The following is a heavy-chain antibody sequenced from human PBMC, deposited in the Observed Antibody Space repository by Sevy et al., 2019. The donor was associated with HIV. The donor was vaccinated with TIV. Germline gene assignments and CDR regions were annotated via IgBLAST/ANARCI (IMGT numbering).Heavy chain of an antibody. V-gene: IGHV3-23*01. CDR1: GFTFSSYA. CDR3: AKVRGVDTAMALDY. Sequence: GGSLRLSCAASGFTFSSYAMSWVRQAPGKGLEWVSAISGSGGSTYYADSVKGRFTISRDNSKNTLYLQMNSLRAEDMAVYYCAKVRGVDTAMALDYWGQGTLVTVSS. CDR2: ISGSGGST. J-gene: IGHJ4*02. D-gene: IGHD5-18*01.